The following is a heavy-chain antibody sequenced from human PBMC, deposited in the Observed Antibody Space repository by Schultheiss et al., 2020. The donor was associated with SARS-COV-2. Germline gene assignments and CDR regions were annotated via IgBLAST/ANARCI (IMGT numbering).Heavy chain of an antibody. Sequence: GSLRLSCTVSGGSVSSGSYYWSWIRQPPGKDLEWVGYIFYSGNTDYNPSLKSRLTISVDTSKNQFSLKLRSVTAADTAVYFCARCSSGYYGFDSWGQGTLVTVSS. CDR2: IFYSGNT. CDR1: GGSVSSGSYY. CDR3: ARCSSGYYGFDS. J-gene: IGHJ4*02. D-gene: IGHD3-22*01. V-gene: IGHV4-61*01.